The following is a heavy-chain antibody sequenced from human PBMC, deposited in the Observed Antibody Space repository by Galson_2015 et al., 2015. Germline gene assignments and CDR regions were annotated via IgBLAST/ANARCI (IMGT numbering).Heavy chain of an antibody. CDR1: GYNFASNW. D-gene: IGHD3-16*01. CDR2: IYPGDSHT. J-gene: IGHJ4*02. Sequence: QSGAEVKKPGESLKISCKGSGYNFASNWIGWVRQMPGKGLEWMGIIYPGDSHTTYSPSFQGQVTISADRSISTAYLQWSSLKASDTAMYYCARFESYESFDYWSQGTLVTVSS. V-gene: IGHV5-51*01. CDR3: ARFESYESFDY.